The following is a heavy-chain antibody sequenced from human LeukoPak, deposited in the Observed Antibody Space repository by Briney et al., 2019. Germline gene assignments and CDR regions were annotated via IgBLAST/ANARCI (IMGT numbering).Heavy chain of an antibody. D-gene: IGHD1-26*01. CDR2: ISYSGT. CDR3: ARRTSNPVGAIDY. J-gene: IGHJ4*02. Sequence: SETLSLTCTVSGGSISISNYYGGWIRQPPGRGLEWIGSISYSGTYYNPSLKSRLTISVDTSKTHFSLNLRTVTAADTAVYYCARRTSNPVGAIDYWGQGTLVTVSS. V-gene: IGHV4-39*01. CDR1: GGSISISNYY.